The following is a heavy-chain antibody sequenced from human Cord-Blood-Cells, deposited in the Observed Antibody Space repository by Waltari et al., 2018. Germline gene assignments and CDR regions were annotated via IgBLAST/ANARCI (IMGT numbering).Heavy chain of an antibody. CDR2: ISSSSSTI. J-gene: IGHJ4*02. Sequence: ELQLVEAGGGLVQPGGSLRLSCAASGFTFSSYSMNWVRQAPGKGLDWVSYISSSSSTIYYADSVKGRFTISRDNAKNSLYLQMNSLRDEDTAVYYCARGDSLEPSGYYWGQGTLVTVSS. CDR3: ARGDSLEPSGYY. V-gene: IGHV3-48*02. CDR1: GFTFSSYS. D-gene: IGHD1-1*01.